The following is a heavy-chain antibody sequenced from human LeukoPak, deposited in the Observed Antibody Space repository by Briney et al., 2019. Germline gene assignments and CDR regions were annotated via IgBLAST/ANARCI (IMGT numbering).Heavy chain of an antibody. CDR3: AKGGLGYAVN. D-gene: IGHD3-16*01. CDR1: GFTFSNYW. V-gene: IGHV3-23*01. CDR2: ISPSGGTT. J-gene: IGHJ4*02. Sequence: GGSLRLSCAASGFTFSNYWMHWVRQAPGKGLVWVSVISPSGGTTDYTDSVKDRFTISRDNSKKMLYLQMNSLGAEDTAVYYCAKGGLGYAVNWGQGALVTVSS.